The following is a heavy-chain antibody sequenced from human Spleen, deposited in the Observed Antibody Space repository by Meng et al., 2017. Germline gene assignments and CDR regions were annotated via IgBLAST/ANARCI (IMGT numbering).Heavy chain of an antibody. D-gene: IGHD3-10*01. V-gene: IGHV3-9*01. Sequence: GGSLRLSCADSGFTFDDNAMQWVRQAPGKGLEWVSGISWNSGTIGYADSVKGRFTISRDNAKNALYLQMSSLRAEDTAVYYCARDQTSMVRGPSDYWGQGTLVTVSS. CDR2: ISWNSGTI. CDR3: ARDQTSMVRGPSDY. J-gene: IGHJ4*02. CDR1: GFTFDDNA.